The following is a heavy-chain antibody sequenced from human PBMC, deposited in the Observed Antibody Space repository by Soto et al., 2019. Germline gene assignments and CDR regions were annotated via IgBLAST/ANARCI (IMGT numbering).Heavy chain of an antibody. CDR3: ARDLTGIHPYYYYYGMDV. J-gene: IGHJ6*02. D-gene: IGHD5-18*01. V-gene: IGHV4-30-4*01. CDR1: GGSISSGDYY. Sequence: QVQLQESGPGLVKPSQTLSLTCTVSGGSISSGDYYWSWIRQPPGKGLEWIGYIYYSGSTYYNPSLKSRVTISVDTSKNQFSLKLSSVTAADTAVYYCARDLTGIHPYYYYYGMDVWGQGTTVTVSS. CDR2: IYYSGST.